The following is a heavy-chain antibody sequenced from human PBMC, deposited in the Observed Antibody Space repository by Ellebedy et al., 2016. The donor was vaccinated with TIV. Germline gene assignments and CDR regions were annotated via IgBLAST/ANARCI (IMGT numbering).Heavy chain of an antibody. V-gene: IGHV1-2*02. J-gene: IGHJ5*02. CDR2: INPNSGGT. CDR3: AVSEVGYSSGWYSSP. CDR1: GYTFTGYY. D-gene: IGHD6-19*01. Sequence: ASVKVSCKASGYTFTGYYIHWVRQAPGQGLEWMGWINPNSGGTNYAQKFQGRVTMTRDTSISTAYMELSRLRSDDTAVYYCAVSEVGYSSGWYSSPWGQGTLVTVSS.